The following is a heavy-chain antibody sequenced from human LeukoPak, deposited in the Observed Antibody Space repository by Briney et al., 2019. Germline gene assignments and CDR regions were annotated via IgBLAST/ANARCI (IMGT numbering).Heavy chain of an antibody. CDR3: ARHRIYNWNAFDI. D-gene: IGHD1-20*01. Sequence: TSETLSLTCTVSGGSISSSSYYWGWIRQPPGKGLEWIGSIYYSGSTYYNPSLKSRVTISVDTSKNQFSLKLSSVTAADTAVYYCARHRIYNWNAFDIWGQGTMVTVSS. V-gene: IGHV4-39*01. CDR2: IYYSGST. CDR1: GGSISSSSYY. J-gene: IGHJ3*02.